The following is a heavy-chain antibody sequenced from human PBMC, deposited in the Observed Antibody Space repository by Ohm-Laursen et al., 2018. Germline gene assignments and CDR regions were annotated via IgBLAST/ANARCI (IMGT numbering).Heavy chain of an antibody. CDR2: INHSGST. CDR1: DDSIIGSY. D-gene: IGHD6-13*01. Sequence: SQTLSLTCSVSDDSIIGSYRSWIRQPPGKGLEWIGEINHSGSTNYNPSLKSRVTISVDTSKNQFSLKLSSVTAADTAVYYCARVRGGADGRWGQGTLVTVSS. CDR3: ARVRGGADGR. J-gene: IGHJ4*02. V-gene: IGHV4-34*01.